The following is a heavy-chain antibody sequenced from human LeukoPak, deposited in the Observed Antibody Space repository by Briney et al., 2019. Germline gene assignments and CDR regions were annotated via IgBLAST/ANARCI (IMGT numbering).Heavy chain of an antibody. CDR2: ISSSSSYI. V-gene: IGHV3-21*01. D-gene: IGHD3-3*01. Sequence: GGSLRLSCAASGFTFSSYSMNWVRLAPGKGLEWVSSISSSSSYIYYADSVKGRFTISRDNAKNSLYLQMNSLRAEDTAVYYCARSRITIFGVVIAPMDVWGQGTTVTVSS. CDR3: ARSRITIFGVVIAPMDV. CDR1: GFTFSSYS. J-gene: IGHJ6*02.